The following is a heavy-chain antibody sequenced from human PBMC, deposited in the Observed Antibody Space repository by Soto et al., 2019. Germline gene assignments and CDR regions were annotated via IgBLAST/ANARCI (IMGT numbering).Heavy chain of an antibody. CDR1: GGTFSSYP. J-gene: IGHJ5*02. CDR3: ASQESS. V-gene: IGHV1-69*02. D-gene: IGHD3-10*01. CDR2: ITPILGIA. Sequence: SVKVSCRASGGTFSSYPINWVRQAPGQGLEWMGRITPILGIANYAQKFQGRVTITADKSTSTASMELSSLRSEDTAVYYCASQESSWGQGTLVTVSS.